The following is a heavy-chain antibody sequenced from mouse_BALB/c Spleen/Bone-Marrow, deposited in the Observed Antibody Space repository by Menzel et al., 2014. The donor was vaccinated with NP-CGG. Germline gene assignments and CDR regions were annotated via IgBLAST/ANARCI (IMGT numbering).Heavy chain of an antibody. CDR2: INPSSNYT. D-gene: IGHD6-2*01. J-gene: IGHJ2*01. V-gene: IGHV1-4*01. CDR1: GYTFTSYT. Sequence: VQVVESGAELARPGASVKMSCKASGYTFTSYTMHWVKQGPGQGLEWIGFINPSSNYTNYNQKFKDKATLTADKSSSTAYMQLSSLTSEDSAAYYCARVLRWSLDYWGQGTTLTVSS. CDR3: ARVLRWSLDY.